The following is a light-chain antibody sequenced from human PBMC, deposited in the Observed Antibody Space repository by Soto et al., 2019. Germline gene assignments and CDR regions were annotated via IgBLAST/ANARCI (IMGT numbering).Light chain of an antibody. CDR2: ATS. Sequence: DIQMTQSPTSLSASVGDRVTINCRASQSISSYLNWYQHQQGKAPKVLIFATSTLQGGVPSRFSGSASGADFTLTISDLQPEDFATYYCQQSHSSPLTFGQGTRLRL. CDR1: QSISSY. CDR3: QQSHSSPLT. J-gene: IGKJ5*01. V-gene: IGKV1-39*01.